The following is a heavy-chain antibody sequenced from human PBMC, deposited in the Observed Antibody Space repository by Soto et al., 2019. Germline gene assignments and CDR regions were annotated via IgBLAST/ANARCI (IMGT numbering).Heavy chain of an antibody. CDR1: GFTFSAYG. V-gene: IGHV3-33*05. Sequence: GESLKISCVTSGFTFSAYGFHWVRQAPGKGLDWVAMISIDGNKINYAESVKGRFTISRDPSKNTLYLQMTSLTADDAAVYYCARDCDDFANYNSYYSMSVWSQGTTVT. CDR2: ISIDGNKI. CDR3: ARDCDDFANYNSYYSMSV. J-gene: IGHJ6*02. D-gene: IGHD3-22*01.